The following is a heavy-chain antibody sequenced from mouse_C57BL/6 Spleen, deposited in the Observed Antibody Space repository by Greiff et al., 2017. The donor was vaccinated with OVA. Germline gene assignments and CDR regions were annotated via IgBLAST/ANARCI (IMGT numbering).Heavy chain of an antibody. CDR3: TREGYYGVFDY. V-gene: IGHV1-15*01. Sequence: QVQLQQSGAELVRPGASVTLSCKASGYTFTDYEMHWVKQTPVHGLEWIGAIDPETGGTAYNQKFKGKAILTADKSSSTAYMELRSLTSEDSAVYYCTREGYYGVFDYWGHGTTLTVSS. CDR1: GYTFTDYE. CDR2: IDPETGGT. D-gene: IGHD1-1*01. J-gene: IGHJ2*01.